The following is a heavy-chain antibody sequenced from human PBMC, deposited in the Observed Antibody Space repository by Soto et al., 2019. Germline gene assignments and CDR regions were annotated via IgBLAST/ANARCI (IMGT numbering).Heavy chain of an antibody. CDR3: ARGYKLRPPNWLDP. Sequence: SETLSLTCTVSGGSVSVGSYYWSWIRQPPGKGLEWVGYIYYTGSTNYNPSLKSRVTISLDTSKNQFSLKLSFVTAADTAVYYCARGYKLRPPNWLDPWGQGTLVTVSS. V-gene: IGHV4-61*01. CDR1: GGSVSVGSYY. J-gene: IGHJ5*02. D-gene: IGHD1-20*01. CDR2: IYYTGST.